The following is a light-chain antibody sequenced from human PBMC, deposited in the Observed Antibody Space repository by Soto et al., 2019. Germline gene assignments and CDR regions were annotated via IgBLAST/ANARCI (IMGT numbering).Light chain of an antibody. CDR1: QSVTSS. Sequence: EIVLTQSPGTLSLSPGERATLSCRASQSVTSSLVWYQQKPGQAPRLLMYDASNRATGIPARFSGSGSGTDFTLTISSLEPEDSAVYSCQQRSTWPRTFGGGTKGE. CDR3: QQRSTWPRT. CDR2: DAS. V-gene: IGKV3-11*01. J-gene: IGKJ4*01.